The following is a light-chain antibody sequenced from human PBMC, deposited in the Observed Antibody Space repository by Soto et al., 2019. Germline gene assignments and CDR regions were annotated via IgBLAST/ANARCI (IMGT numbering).Light chain of an antibody. Sequence: QSVLTQPASVSGSPGQSITISCTGTSSDVGGYNYVSWYQQHPGKAPKLMIYEVSNRPSGVSNRFSGSKSGNTASLPISGLQAEDEADYYCSSYTSSSTHWVFGGGTQLTVL. CDR3: SSYTSSSTHWV. V-gene: IGLV2-14*01. CDR1: SSDVGGYNY. CDR2: EVS. J-gene: IGLJ3*02.